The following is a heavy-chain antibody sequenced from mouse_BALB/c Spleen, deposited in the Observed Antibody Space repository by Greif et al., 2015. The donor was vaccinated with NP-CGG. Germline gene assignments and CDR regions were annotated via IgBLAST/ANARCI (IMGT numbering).Heavy chain of an antibody. V-gene: IGHV5-6-4*01. CDR3: TRGDGSSYLDY. CDR1: GFTFSSYT. J-gene: IGHJ4*01. Sequence: EVQRVESGGGLVKPGGSLKLSCAASGFTFSSYTMSWVRQTPEKRLEWVATISSGGSYTYYPDSVKGRFTISRDNAKNTLYLQMSSLKSEDTAMYYCTRGDGSSYLDYWGQGTSVTVSS. CDR2: ISSGGSYT. D-gene: IGHD1-1*01.